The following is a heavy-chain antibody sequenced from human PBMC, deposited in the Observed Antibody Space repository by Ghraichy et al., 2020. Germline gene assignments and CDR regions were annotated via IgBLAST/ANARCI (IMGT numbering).Heavy chain of an antibody. CDR1: GGSISSYY. Sequence: SETLSLTCTVSGGSISSYYWSWIRQPPGKGLEWIGYIYYSGSTNYNPSLKSRVTISVDTSKNQFSLKLSSVTAADTAVYYCARLEIAAAGKPRGGYNWFDPWGQGTLVTVSS. V-gene: IGHV4-59*08. D-gene: IGHD6-13*01. J-gene: IGHJ5*02. CDR3: ARLEIAAAGKPRGGYNWFDP. CDR2: IYYSGST.